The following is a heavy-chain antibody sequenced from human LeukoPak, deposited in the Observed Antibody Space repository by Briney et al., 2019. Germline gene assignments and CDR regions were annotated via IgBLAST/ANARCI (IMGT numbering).Heavy chain of an antibody. J-gene: IGHJ4*02. CDR2: ISGGGGST. V-gene: IGHV3-23*01. D-gene: IGHD3-22*01. CDR1: GFTFSSYA. Sequence: PGGSLRLSCAASGFTFSSYALSWVRQAPGKGLEWVSAISGGGGSTYYADSVKGRSTISRDNSKNTLYLQMNSLRAEDTAIYYCAKGSPNYDFFSPFDYGGQGTLVTVSS. CDR3: AKGSPNYDFFSPFDY.